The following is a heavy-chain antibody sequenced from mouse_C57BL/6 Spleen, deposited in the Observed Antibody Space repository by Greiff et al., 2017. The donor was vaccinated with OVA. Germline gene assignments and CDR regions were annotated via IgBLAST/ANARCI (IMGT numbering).Heavy chain of an antibody. J-gene: IGHJ3*01. Sequence: EVMLVESGGDLVKPGGSLKLSCAASGFTFSSYGMSWVRQTPDKRLEWVATISSGGSYTYYPDSVKGRFTISRDNAKNTLYLQMSSLKSEDTAMYYCARGTGTRAWFAYWGQGTLVTVSA. D-gene: IGHD4-1*01. CDR1: GFTFSSYG. CDR2: ISSGGSYT. V-gene: IGHV5-6*01. CDR3: ARGTGTRAWFAY.